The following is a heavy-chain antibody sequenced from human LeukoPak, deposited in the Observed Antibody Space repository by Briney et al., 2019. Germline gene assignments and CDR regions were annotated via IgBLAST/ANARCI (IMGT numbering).Heavy chain of an antibody. CDR1: GYSFTTYW. J-gene: IGHJ4*02. V-gene: IGHV5-51*01. D-gene: IGHD3-10*01. CDR2: IYPVGSNT. Sequence: GESLKISCKGSGYSFTTYWIGWVRQMPGKDLEWVGIIYPVGSNTRYSPSFQGQVTISVDKSINTAYLQWSSLKASDTAIYYCARSIGYYDSGSYYRDYFDYWGQGTLVSVSS. CDR3: ARSIGYYDSGSYYRDYFDY.